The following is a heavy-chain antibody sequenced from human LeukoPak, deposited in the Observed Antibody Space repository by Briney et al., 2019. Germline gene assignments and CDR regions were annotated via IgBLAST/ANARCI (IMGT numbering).Heavy chain of an antibody. CDR2: INPSGGST. CDR3: ARDRVRYSSSSLVESTQNWFDP. D-gene: IGHD6-6*01. CDR1: GYTFTSYY. V-gene: IGHV1-46*01. J-gene: IGHJ5*02. Sequence: ASVKVSCKASGYTFTSYYMHWVRQAPGQGLEWMGIINPSGGSTSYAQKFQGRVTMTRDTSTSTVYMELSSLRSEDTAVYYCARDRVRYSSSSLVESTQNWFDPWGQGTLVTVSS.